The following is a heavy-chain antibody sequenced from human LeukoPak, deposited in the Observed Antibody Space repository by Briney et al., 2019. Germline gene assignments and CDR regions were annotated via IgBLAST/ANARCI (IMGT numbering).Heavy chain of an antibody. V-gene: IGHV3-7*03. Sequence: GGSLRLSCAASGFTFSNYWMNWVRQAPGKGLEWVANIKQDGSEKYYVDSVKGRFTISRDNAKNSLYLQMNSLRVEDTAVYCCGSSMDYWGQGTLVTVSS. CDR2: IKQDGSEK. D-gene: IGHD6-6*01. CDR3: GSSMDY. J-gene: IGHJ4*02. CDR1: GFTFSNYW.